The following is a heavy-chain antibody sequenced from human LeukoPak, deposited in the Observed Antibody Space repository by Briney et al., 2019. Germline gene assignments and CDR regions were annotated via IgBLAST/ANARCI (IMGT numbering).Heavy chain of an antibody. CDR1: GGSISSYY. CDR2: IYYSGST. CDR3: ARCSSSFPYYYCMDV. Sequence: PSETLSLTCTVSGGSISSYYWSWIRQPPGKGLEWIGYIYYSGSTNYNPSLKSRVTILVDTSKNQFSLKLSSVTAADTAVYYCARCSSSFPYYYCMDVWGKGTTVTVSS. V-gene: IGHV4-59*01. D-gene: IGHD6-6*01. J-gene: IGHJ6*03.